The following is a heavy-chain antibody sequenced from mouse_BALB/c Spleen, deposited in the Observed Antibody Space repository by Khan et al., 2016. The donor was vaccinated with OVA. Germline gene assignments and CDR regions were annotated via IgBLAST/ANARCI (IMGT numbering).Heavy chain of an antibody. CDR1: GFTFSTYT. CDR3: ARSNYGTFAY. V-gene: IGHV5-9*03. J-gene: IGHJ3*01. Sequence: EVELVESGGGLVKPGGSLKLSCAASGFTFSTYTISWVRQTPERRLEWVATISSGGGNTFYPDSLRGRFTISRDNAKNNLYLHMSSLRSEDTALYYCARSNYGTFAYWGQGTLVTVSA. D-gene: IGHD2-1*01. CDR2: ISSGGGNT.